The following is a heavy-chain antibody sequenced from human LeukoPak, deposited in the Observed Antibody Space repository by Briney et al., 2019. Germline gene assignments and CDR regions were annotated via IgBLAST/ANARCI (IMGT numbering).Heavy chain of an antibody. D-gene: IGHD4-17*01. CDR3: ARDGTVTTAPFDY. Sequence: PGGSLRLSCAASGFTFSTYWMHWVRQAPGQGLEWVSSISSSSSYIYYADSVKGRFTISRDNAKNSLYLQMNSLRAEDTAVYYCARDGTVTTAPFDYWGQGTLVTVSS. V-gene: IGHV3-21*01. J-gene: IGHJ4*02. CDR1: GFTFSTYW. CDR2: ISSSSSYI.